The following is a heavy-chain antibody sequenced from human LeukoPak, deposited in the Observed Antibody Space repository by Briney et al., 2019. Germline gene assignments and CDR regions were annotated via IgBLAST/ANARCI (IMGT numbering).Heavy chain of an antibody. D-gene: IGHD5-18*01. CDR1: GYTFTSYD. V-gene: IGHV1-8*01. J-gene: IGHJ3*02. CDR2: MNPNSGNT. CDR3: ARGGGVGIQLWLSAFDI. Sequence: GASVKVSCKASGYTFTSYDINWVRQATGQGLEWVGWMNPNSGNTGYAQKFQGRVTMTRNTSISTAYMELSSLRSEDTAVYYCARGGGVGIQLWLSAFDIWGQGTMVTVSS.